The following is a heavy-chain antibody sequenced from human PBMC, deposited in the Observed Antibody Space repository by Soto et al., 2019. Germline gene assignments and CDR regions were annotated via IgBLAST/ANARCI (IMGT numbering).Heavy chain of an antibody. D-gene: IGHD2-21*02. Sequence: GASVKVSCKASGGTFNKCAFSCVRQAPGQGFEWMGGIIPVFRSANYAQRFRGRITITADEYTSTVYLYLNDLRSDDTAVYYCARRYCASDNCPLFYYFVDLWGLGATVTVS. CDR1: GGTFNKCA. V-gene: IGHV1-69*13. J-gene: IGHJ6*02. CDR3: ARRYCASDNCPLFYYFVDL. CDR2: IIPVFRSA.